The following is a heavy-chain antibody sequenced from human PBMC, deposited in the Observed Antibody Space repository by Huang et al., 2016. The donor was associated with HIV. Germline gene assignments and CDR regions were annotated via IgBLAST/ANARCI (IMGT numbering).Heavy chain of an antibody. V-gene: IGHV4-39*01. D-gene: IGHD3-10*01. CDR1: GGSIRSDNYY. J-gene: IGHJ4*02. Sequence: QLQLQESGPGLVKPSETLSLTCTVSGGSIRSDNYYWGWSRQPPGKGLEWIGSIYYSGGTYYTPSLKSRVTITVDTSKNQFALKMRSVTAADTAVYYCARLPGSITMIRGVITDPYWGQGTLVTVSS. CDR3: ARLPGSITMIRGVITDPY. CDR2: IYYSGGT.